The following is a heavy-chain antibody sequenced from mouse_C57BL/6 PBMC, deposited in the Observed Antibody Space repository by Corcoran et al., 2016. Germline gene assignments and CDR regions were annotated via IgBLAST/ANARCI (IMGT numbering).Heavy chain of an antibody. J-gene: IGHJ3*01. CDR3: ARNYYGSSLDWFAY. D-gene: IGHD1-1*01. Sequence: QVQLQQSGAELARPGASVKLSCKASGYTFTSYGISWVKQRTGQGLEWIGEIYPRSGNTYYNEKFKGKATLTADKSSSTAYMELRSLTSEDSAVYFCARNYYGSSLDWFAYWGQGTLVTVSA. CDR2: IYPRSGNT. V-gene: IGHV1-81*01. CDR1: GYTFTSYG.